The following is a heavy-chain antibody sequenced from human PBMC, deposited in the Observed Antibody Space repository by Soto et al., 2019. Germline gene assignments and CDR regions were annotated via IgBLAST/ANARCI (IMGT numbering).Heavy chain of an antibody. CDR3: AAIVVVITTIPSGSFDH. J-gene: IGHJ4*02. CDR2: IIPIFGTA. D-gene: IGHD3-22*01. CDR1: GGTFSSYA. V-gene: IGHV1-69*13. Sequence: GASVKVSCKASGGTFSSYAISWVRQAPGQGLEWMGGIIPIFGTANYAQKFQGRVTITADESTSTAYMELSSLRSEDTAVYYCAAIVVVITTIPSGSFDHWGQGTLVTVSP.